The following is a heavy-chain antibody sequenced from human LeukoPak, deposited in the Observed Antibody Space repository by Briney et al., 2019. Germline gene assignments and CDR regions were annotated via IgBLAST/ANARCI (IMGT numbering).Heavy chain of an antibody. D-gene: IGHD3-10*01. CDR2: INPNSGDT. V-gene: IGHV1-2*02. J-gene: IGHJ4*02. CDR3: ASRSASGSYYI. CDR1: GYTFTGYY. Sequence: GASVKVSCKASGYTFTGYYMHWVRQTPGQGLEWMGWINPNSGDTNYAQKFQGRVTLTRDTSISTAYMEVSSLRSDDTAVYYCASRSASGSYYIWGQETLVSVSS.